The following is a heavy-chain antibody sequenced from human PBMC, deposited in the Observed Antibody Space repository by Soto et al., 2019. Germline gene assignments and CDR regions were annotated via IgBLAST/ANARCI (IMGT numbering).Heavy chain of an antibody. CDR2: TYYRSKWYN. Sequence: QVQLQQSGPGLVKPSQTLSLTCAISGDSVSGNSAAWNWIRQSPSRGLEWLGRTYYRSKWYNDYAVSVKSRITINPDTSKNQFSLQLNSVTPEDTAVYYCARDPTYYDILTGYSPDAFDIWGQGTMVTVSS. J-gene: IGHJ3*02. CDR3: ARDPTYYDILTGYSPDAFDI. V-gene: IGHV6-1*01. D-gene: IGHD3-9*01. CDR1: GDSVSGNSAA.